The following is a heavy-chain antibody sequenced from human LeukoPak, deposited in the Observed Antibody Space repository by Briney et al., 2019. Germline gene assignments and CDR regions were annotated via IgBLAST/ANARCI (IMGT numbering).Heavy chain of an antibody. CDR2: IYYIGST. J-gene: IGHJ6*03. Sequence: SYTLSLTCTVSGGSISSSSYYWGWIRQPPGKGLEGIGSIYYIGSTYYNPSLNSRVTISVDTSKNQFSLKLSSVTAADTAVYYCARHIGGRYYYYYMDVWGKGTTVTISS. CDR3: ARHIGGRYYYYYMDV. CDR1: GGSISSSSYY. D-gene: IGHD3-16*02. V-gene: IGHV4-39*01.